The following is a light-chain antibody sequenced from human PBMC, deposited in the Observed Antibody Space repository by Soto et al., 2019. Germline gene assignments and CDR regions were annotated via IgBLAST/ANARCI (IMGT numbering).Light chain of an antibody. Sequence: QSVLTQPASVSGSPGQSITISCTGNSGDIGSYNRVSWYQQHPGKAPKLIIYEVTDRPSGVSNRFSVSKSGNTASLTISGLQAEDEAKDYCSSYTNSNTRACVFGSGTKVTVL. CDR3: SSYTNSNTRACV. CDR1: SGDIGSYNR. V-gene: IGLV2-14*01. CDR2: EVT. J-gene: IGLJ1*01.